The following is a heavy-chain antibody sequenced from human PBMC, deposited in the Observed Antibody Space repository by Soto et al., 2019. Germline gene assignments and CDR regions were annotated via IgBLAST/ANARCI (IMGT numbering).Heavy chain of an antibody. CDR1: GGTFSSYA. V-gene: IGHV1-69*12. J-gene: IGHJ6*02. Sequence: QVQLVQSGAEVKKPGSSVKVSCKASGGTFSSYAISWVRQAPGQGLEWMGGIIPIFGTANYAQKFQGRVTIPADESTSTAYMELSSLRSEDTAVYYCASPQYSSSWSSQVDYGMDVWGQGTTVTVSS. CDR2: IIPIFGTA. D-gene: IGHD6-13*01. CDR3: ASPQYSSSWSSQVDYGMDV.